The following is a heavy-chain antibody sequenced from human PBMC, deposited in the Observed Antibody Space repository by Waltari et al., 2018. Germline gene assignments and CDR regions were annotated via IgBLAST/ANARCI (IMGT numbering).Heavy chain of an antibody. V-gene: IGHV4-39*07. CDR1: GGSISSSSYY. J-gene: IGHJ5*02. CDR3: AREGSTGVLSNWFDP. Sequence: QLQLQESGPGLVKPSETLSLTCTVSGGSISSSSYYWGWIRQPPGKGLEWIGSIYYSGSTYYNPSLKSRVTISVDTSKNQFSLKLSSVTAADTAVYYCAREGSTGVLSNWFDPWGQGTLVIVSS. D-gene: IGHD3-10*01. CDR2: IYYSGST.